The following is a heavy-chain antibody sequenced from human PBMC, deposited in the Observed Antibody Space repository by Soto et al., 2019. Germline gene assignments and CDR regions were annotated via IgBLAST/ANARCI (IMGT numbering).Heavy chain of an antibody. D-gene: IGHD3-3*01. CDR2: ISYDGSNK. CDR3: ARDRSYYDFWSGPGY. CDR1: GFTFSSYA. J-gene: IGHJ4*02. Sequence: GGSLRLSCAASGFTFSSYAMHWVRQAPGKGLEWVAVISYDGSNKYYADSVKGRFTISRDNSKNTLYLQMNSLRAEDTAVYYCARDRSYYDFWSGPGYWGQGTLVTVYS. V-gene: IGHV3-30-3*01.